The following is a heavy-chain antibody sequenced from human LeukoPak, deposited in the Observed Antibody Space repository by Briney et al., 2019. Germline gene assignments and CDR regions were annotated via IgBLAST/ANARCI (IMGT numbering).Heavy chain of an antibody. CDR2: IYYSGSA. CDR3: ARVRTTRNWFDP. J-gene: IGHJ5*02. CDR1: GGSISSYY. Sequence: SETLSLTCTVSGGSISSYYWSWIRQPPGKGLEWIGYIYYSGSANYNPSLKSRVTISVDTSKNQFSLKLSSVTAADTAVYYCARVRTTRNWFDPWGQGTLVTVSS. D-gene: IGHD1-7*01. V-gene: IGHV4-59*01.